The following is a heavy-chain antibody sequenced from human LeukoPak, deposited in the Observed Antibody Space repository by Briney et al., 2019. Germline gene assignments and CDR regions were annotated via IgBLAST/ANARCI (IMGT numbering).Heavy chain of an antibody. V-gene: IGHV1-69*13. CDR2: IITIFGAA. CDR3: ARDPDS. Sequence: SVKVSCKASGGTFSTYTFSWVRQAPGQGLEWIGRIITIFGAANYAQKFQGRVTISADESTGTVYMELRSLRSEDTAVYYCARDPDSWGQGTLVTVSS. CDR1: GGTFSTYT. J-gene: IGHJ4*02.